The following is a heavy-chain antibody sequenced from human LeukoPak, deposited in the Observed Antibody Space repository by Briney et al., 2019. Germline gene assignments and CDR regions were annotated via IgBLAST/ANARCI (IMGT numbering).Heavy chain of an antibody. Sequence: GGSLRLSCAASGFTFDNYRMSWVRQAPGKGLEWVGRIKSKTDGGTTDYAAPVKGRFTISRDDSKNTLYLQMNSLKTEDTAVYYCTTANGITGTVDYWGQGTLVTVSS. CDR2: IKSKTDGGTT. CDR3: TTANGITGTVDY. J-gene: IGHJ4*02. D-gene: IGHD1/OR15-1a*01. V-gene: IGHV3-15*01. CDR1: GFTFDNYR.